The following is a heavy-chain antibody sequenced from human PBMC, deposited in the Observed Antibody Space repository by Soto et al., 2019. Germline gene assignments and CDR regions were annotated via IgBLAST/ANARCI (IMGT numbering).Heavy chain of an antibody. Sequence: EVQLVESGGGVVQPGGSLRLSCAGSGFTFNRFSMNWVRQAPGKGLESVSYISTRPPAIYYADSVRGRFTVSRDNAKNSLYLEMNSLRDEDTAVYYCTRDDDMAAPGHGMDVWGQGTTVIVSS. J-gene: IGHJ6*02. D-gene: IGHD1-1*01. CDR2: ISTRPPAI. CDR3: TRDDDMAAPGHGMDV. CDR1: GFTFNRFS. V-gene: IGHV3-48*02.